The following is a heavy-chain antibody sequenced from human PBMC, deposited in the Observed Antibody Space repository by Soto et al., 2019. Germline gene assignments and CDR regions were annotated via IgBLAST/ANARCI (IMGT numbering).Heavy chain of an antibody. CDR2: ISGSGGST. CDR1: GFTFSSYA. J-gene: IGHJ5*02. D-gene: IGHD6-19*01. Sequence: EVQLLESGGGLVQPGGSLRLSCAASGFTFSSYAMSWVRQAPGKGLEWVSAISGSGGSTYYADSVKGRFTISRDNSKNTLYLQMNSLRAEHTAVYYCAKYPAGIAVALYNWFDPWGQGTLVTVSS. CDR3: AKYPAGIAVALYNWFDP. V-gene: IGHV3-23*01.